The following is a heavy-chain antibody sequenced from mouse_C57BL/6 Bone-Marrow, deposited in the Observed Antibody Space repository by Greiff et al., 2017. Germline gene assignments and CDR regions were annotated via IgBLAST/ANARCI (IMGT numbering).Heavy chain of an antibody. V-gene: IGHV1-64*01. CDR2: IHPNSGST. D-gene: IGHD1-1*01. Sequence: QVQLQQPGAELVKPGASVKLSCKASGYTFTSYWMHWVKQRPGQGLEWIGMIHPNSGSTNYNEKFKSKATLTVDKSSSTAYKQHSRLTSEDSAVYCGASGDLRAWFAYWGQGTLVTVSA. CDR1: GYTFTSYW. J-gene: IGHJ3*01. CDR3: ASGDLRAWFAY.